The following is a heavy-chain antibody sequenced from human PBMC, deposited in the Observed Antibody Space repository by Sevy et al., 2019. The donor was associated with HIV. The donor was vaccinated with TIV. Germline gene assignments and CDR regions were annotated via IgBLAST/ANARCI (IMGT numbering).Heavy chain of an antibody. Sequence: GGSLRLSCAASGFTFSSYAMHWVRQAPGKGLEWVAVISYDGSNKYYADSVKGRFTISRDNSKNTLYLQMNSLRAGDTAVYYCASPGGGSYYVVGYFDYWGQGTLVTVSS. CDR2: ISYDGSNK. CDR1: GFTFSSYA. D-gene: IGHD1-26*01. CDR3: ASPGGGSYYVVGYFDY. J-gene: IGHJ4*02. V-gene: IGHV3-30-3*01.